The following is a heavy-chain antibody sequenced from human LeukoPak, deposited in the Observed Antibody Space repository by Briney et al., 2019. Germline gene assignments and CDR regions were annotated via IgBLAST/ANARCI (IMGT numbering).Heavy chain of an antibody. J-gene: IGHJ4*02. Sequence: SETLSLTCTVSGGSISSYYWSWIRQPPGKGLEWIGYIYYSGSTNYSPSLRSRVTLSLDTSKNQFSLKLSSVTAADTAVYYCARSSLMVGATLFGYWGQGTLVTVSS. D-gene: IGHD1-26*01. CDR3: ARSSLMVGATLFGY. V-gene: IGHV4-59*08. CDR1: GGSISSYY. CDR2: IYYSGST.